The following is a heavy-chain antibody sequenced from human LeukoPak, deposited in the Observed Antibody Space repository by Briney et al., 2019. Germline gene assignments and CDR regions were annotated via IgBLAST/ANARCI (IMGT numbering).Heavy chain of an antibody. V-gene: IGHV1-18*01. J-gene: IGHJ4*02. Sequence: ASVKVSCKASGYTFTRFGISWVRQAAGQGVEWMGWISAYNGNTNYAQKLQGRVTMTTDTSTSTAYMELGSLRSDDTAVYYCARDKDGYYYDGRTDFWGQGTLVTVSS. CDR2: ISAYNGNT. CDR1: GYTFTRFG. CDR3: ARDKDGYYYDGRTDF. D-gene: IGHD3-22*01.